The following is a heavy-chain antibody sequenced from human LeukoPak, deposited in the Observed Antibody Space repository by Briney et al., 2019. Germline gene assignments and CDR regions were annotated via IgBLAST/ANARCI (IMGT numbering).Heavy chain of an antibody. CDR1: GFTFSNTW. Sequence: PGGSLRLSCAASGFTFSNTWMSWVRQAPGKGLEWVALISYDGSNKNYVDSVKGRFTISRDNSKNTLYLQMNSLRAEDTAVYYCARASGGAARHGYGMDVWGQGTTVTVSS. J-gene: IGHJ6*02. CDR2: ISYDGSNK. V-gene: IGHV3-30-3*01. D-gene: IGHD3-10*01. CDR3: ARASGGAARHGYGMDV.